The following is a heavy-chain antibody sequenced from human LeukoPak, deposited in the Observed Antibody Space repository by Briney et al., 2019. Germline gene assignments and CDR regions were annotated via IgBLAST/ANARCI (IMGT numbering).Heavy chain of an antibody. CDR1: GFTVNNNY. D-gene: IGHD2-21*02. CDR3: AREVATGFSCFDY. Sequence: PGGSLRLSCAASGFTVNNNYMNWVRQAPGKGLEWVSLIYSGDSTYYADSVKGRFIISRDNSKNTLYLQMSSLRAEDTAVYYCAREVATGFSCFDYWGQGTLVTVSS. J-gene: IGHJ4*02. CDR2: IYSGDST. V-gene: IGHV3-53*01.